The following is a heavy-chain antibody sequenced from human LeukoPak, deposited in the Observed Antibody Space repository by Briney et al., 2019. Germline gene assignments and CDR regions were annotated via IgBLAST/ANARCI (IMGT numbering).Heavy chain of an antibody. D-gene: IGHD3-22*01. V-gene: IGHV4-59*08. CDR2: IYYSGST. CDR1: GGSISSYY. J-gene: IGHJ5*02. Sequence: SETLSLTCTVSGGSISSYYWSWIRRPPGKGLEWIGYIYYSGSTNYNPSLKSRVTISVDTSKNQFSLKLSSVTAADTAVYYCARRTHDSSGYLYDWFDPWGQGTLVTVSS. CDR3: ARRTHDSSGYLYDWFDP.